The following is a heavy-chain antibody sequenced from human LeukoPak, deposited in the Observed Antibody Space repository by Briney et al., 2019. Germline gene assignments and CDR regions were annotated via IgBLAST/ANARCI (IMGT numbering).Heavy chain of an antibody. V-gene: IGHV4-31*03. Sequence: PSQTLSLTCTVSGGSISIGGYYWSWIRQHPGKGLEWIGYIYYSGSTYYNPSLKSRVTISVDTSKNQFSLKLSSVTAADTAVYYCARLYRYYYDSSGYPFDYWGQGTLVTVSS. CDR1: GGSISIGGYY. J-gene: IGHJ4*02. D-gene: IGHD3-22*01. CDR3: ARLYRYYYDSSGYPFDY. CDR2: IYYSGST.